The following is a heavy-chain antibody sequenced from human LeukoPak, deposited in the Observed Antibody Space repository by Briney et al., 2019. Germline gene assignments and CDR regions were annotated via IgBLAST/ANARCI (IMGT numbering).Heavy chain of an antibody. Sequence: SETLSLTCTVSGGSISSYYWNWIRQPAGKGLEWIGRIYASGSTNYNPSLKSRVTMSVDTSKSQFSLKLISVTAADTAVYYCARDPRGIVGANHNWFDPWGQGTLVTVSS. D-gene: IGHD1-26*01. J-gene: IGHJ5*02. V-gene: IGHV4-4*07. CDR1: GGSISSYY. CDR3: ARDPRGIVGANHNWFDP. CDR2: IYASGST.